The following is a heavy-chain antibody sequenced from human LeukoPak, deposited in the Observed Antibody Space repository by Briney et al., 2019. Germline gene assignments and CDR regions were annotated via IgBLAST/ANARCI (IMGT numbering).Heavy chain of an antibody. CDR2: ISAYNGNT. CDR1: GYSFTSYG. D-gene: IGHD6-13*01. Sequence: GASVKVSCKASGYSFTSYGISWVRQAPGQGLEWMGWISAYNGNTDYAQKVQGRVTMTTDTFTSTAYMEVRSLRYDDTAVYYCIRDAYSSSYYVYWGQGTLVTVSS. J-gene: IGHJ4*02. CDR3: IRDAYSSSYYVY. V-gene: IGHV1-18*01.